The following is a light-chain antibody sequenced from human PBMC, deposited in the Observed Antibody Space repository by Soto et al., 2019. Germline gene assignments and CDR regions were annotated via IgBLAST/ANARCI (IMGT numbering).Light chain of an antibody. CDR2: SAS. CDR3: QQTYSTPRT. Sequence: DIQMTQSPSSLSASVGDRVTISCRASQSISNFLNWYQQKPEKAPRLLMYSASTLQSGVPSRFSGSESGTDFTLTISNLQPEDFATYYCQQTYSTPRTFGQGTKVDIK. J-gene: IGKJ1*01. CDR1: QSISNF. V-gene: IGKV1-39*01.